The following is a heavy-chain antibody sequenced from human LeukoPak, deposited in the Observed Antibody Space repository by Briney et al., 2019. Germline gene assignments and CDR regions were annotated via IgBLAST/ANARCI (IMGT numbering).Heavy chain of an antibody. J-gene: IGHJ4*02. CDR1: GGSISSGGYS. D-gene: IGHD2-21*02. V-gene: IGHV4-30-4*07. CDR2: VYYSGST. Sequence: SETLSLTCAVSGGSISSGGYSWTWIRQPPGKGLECIGHVYYSGSTYYNPSLKSRVTISLDTSKNQFSLKLSSVTAADTAVYYCARDGGDRDYFDYWGQGTLVAVSS. CDR3: ARDGGDRDYFDY.